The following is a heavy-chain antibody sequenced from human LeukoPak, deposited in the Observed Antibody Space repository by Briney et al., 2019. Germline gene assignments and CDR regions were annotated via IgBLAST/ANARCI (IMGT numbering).Heavy chain of an antibody. J-gene: IGHJ4*02. V-gene: IGHV3-23*01. CDR2: ISYSGGST. CDR3: AKDQTGYFITVFDY. Sequence: SGGSLRLSCAASGFTFSSYAMSWVRQAPGKGLEWVSAISYSGGSTYYADSVKGRFTISRDNSKNTLYLQMNSLGAEDTAVYYCAKDQTGYFITVFDYWGQGTLVTVSS. D-gene: IGHD3-9*01. CDR1: GFTFSSYA.